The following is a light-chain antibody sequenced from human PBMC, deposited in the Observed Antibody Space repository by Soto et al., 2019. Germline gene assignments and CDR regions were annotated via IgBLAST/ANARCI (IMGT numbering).Light chain of an antibody. CDR2: EVR. CDR3: SSYTSDWGV. Sequence: QSALTQPASVSGSPGQSITISCTGTSSDVGGYDFVSCYQHHPGKAPKLMIYEVRTRPSGVSDRFSGSKSGNTASLTISGLQAEDEADYYCSSYTSDWGVFGTGTKLTVL. CDR1: SSDVGGYDF. J-gene: IGLJ1*01. V-gene: IGLV2-14*01.